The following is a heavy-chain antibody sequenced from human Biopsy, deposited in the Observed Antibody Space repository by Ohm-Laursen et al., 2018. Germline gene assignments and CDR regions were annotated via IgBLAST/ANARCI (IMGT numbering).Heavy chain of an antibody. Sequence: SVKVSCKTSGGTFINYAISWVRQAPGQGLEWMGGIIPMFATANYAQMFQGRVTINADESTSTSYMELSSLTTEDTAIYYCARGPHSGSHSCFDYWGRGTLVTVSS. CDR3: ARGPHSGSHSCFDY. D-gene: IGHD1-26*01. CDR2: IIPMFATA. V-gene: IGHV1-69*13. CDR1: GGTFINYA. J-gene: IGHJ4*02.